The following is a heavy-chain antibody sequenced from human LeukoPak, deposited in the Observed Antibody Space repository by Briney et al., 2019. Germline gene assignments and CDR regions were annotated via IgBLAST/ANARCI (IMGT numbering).Heavy chain of an antibody. CDR2: ISSSGSTI. D-gene: IGHD3-10*01. CDR1: GFTFSSYE. V-gene: IGHV3-48*03. J-gene: IGHJ4*02. CDR3: AKDRGWFGELLYPYYFDY. Sequence: GGSLRLSCAASGFTFSSYEMNWVRQAPGKGLEWVSYISSSGSTIYYADSVKGRFTISRDNAKNSLYLQMNSLRAEDTAVYYCAKDRGWFGELLYPYYFDYWGQGTLVTVSS.